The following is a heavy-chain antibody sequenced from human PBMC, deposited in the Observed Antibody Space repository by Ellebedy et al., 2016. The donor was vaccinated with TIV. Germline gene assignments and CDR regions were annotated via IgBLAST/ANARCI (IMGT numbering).Heavy chain of an antibody. CDR3: AGGSQFDP. Sequence: AASVKVSCKASGYTFTGYYIHWVRQATGQGLEWMGWMNPNNGNTEYAQKFQGRVTMTRNTSISTAYMELSSLRSEDTAVYYCAGGSQFDPWGQGTLVTVSS. CDR2: MNPNNGNT. CDR1: GYTFTGYY. V-gene: IGHV1-8*02. J-gene: IGHJ5*02.